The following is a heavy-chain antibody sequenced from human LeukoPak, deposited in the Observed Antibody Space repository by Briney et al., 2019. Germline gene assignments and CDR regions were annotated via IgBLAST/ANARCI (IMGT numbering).Heavy chain of an antibody. CDR3: ARLSGSYWPAGY. CDR1: GGSISSSSYY. Sequence: PSETLSLTCTVSGGSISSSSYYWGWIRQPPGKGLEWIGSLYYSGSTYYNPSLKSRVTISVDTSKNQFSLKLSSVTAADTAVYYCARLSGSYWPAGYWGQGTLVTDSS. J-gene: IGHJ4*02. V-gene: IGHV4-39*01. D-gene: IGHD1-26*01. CDR2: LYYSGST.